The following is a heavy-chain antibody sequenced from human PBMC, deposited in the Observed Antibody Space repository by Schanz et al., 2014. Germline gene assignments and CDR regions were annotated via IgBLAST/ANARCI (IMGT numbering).Heavy chain of an antibody. Sequence: EVQLLESGGGLVQPGGSLRLSCAASGFTFSSYAMSWVRQAPGKGLEWVSGFDAHDGRAYYADSVKGRFTISRDNSKNTLFLQMNSLRAEDTAVYYCARAGYCTSVSCSLFVSDYWGQGTLVTVSS. J-gene: IGHJ4*02. D-gene: IGHD2-2*03. CDR2: FDAHDGRA. CDR3: ARAGYCTSVSCSLFVSDY. CDR1: GFTFSSYA. V-gene: IGHV3-23*01.